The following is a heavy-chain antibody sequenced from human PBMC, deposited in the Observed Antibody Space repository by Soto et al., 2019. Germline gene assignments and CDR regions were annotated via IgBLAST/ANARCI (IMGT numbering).Heavy chain of an antibody. CDR1: GFTFSGYA. J-gene: IGHJ4*02. V-gene: IGHV3-23*01. CDR3: AKKTYFDY. CDR2: ISYSGGST. Sequence: VGSLRLSCAASGFTFSGYAMSWVRQAPGKGLEWVSGISYSGGSTYYADSVKGRFTISRDNSKNTLYLQMNSLRAEDTAVYFCAKKTYFDYWGQGTLVTVSS.